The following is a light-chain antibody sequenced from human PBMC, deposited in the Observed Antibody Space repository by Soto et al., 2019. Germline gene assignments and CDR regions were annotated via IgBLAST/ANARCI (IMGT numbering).Light chain of an antibody. J-gene: IGLJ2*01. V-gene: IGLV1-44*01. CDR3: AAWDASLNGVL. Sequence: QLVLTQPPSASGTPGQRVTISCSGSSSNIGSNAVNWYQQLPGAAPKLLIYSNNQRPSGVPDRFSGSKSGTSASLAISGLQSEDETDYYCAAWDASLNGVLFGGGTKLTVL. CDR1: SSNIGSNA. CDR2: SNN.